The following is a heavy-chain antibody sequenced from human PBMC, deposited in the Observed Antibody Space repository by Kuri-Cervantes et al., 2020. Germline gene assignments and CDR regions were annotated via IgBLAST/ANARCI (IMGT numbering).Heavy chain of an antibody. V-gene: IGHV1-46*01. D-gene: IGHD6-13*01. CDR2: INTSGGST. CDR1: GYTLTRFY. Sequence: SVKVPCTAPGYTLTRFYIHCVRQAHGQGLEWMGIINTSGGSTRYAQKCQGRVSMSRDTSISTAYMEVSRLRSDDTAVYYCARDRRFSSCWYFDDWGQGTLVTVSS. J-gene: IGHJ4*02. CDR3: ARDRRFSSCWYFDD.